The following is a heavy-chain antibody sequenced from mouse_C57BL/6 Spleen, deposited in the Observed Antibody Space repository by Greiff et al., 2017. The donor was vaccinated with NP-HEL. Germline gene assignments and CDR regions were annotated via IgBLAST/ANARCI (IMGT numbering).Heavy chain of an antibody. Sequence: VQRVESGPGLVQPSQSLSITCTVSGFSLTSYGVHWVRQSPGKGLEWLGVIWSGGSTDYNAAFISRLSISKDNSKSQVFFKMNSLQADDTAIYYCARPYDYDEYYFDYWGQGTTLTVSS. CDR2: IWSGGST. D-gene: IGHD2-4*01. V-gene: IGHV2-2*01. CDR3: ARPYDYDEYYFDY. CDR1: GFSLTSYG. J-gene: IGHJ2*01.